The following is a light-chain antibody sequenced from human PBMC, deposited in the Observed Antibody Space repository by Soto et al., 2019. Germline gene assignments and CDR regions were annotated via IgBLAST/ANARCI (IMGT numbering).Light chain of an antibody. V-gene: IGKV3-20*01. Sequence: IVLTQSPGTLSLSPGERATLYCRASQSVSTDDFAWYQQRPGQAPRVVIYGASTRATGIPERFSGSGSGTDFTLTSSRLEPEDFAVYFWQQSGMSPFTLGPGTNVDIK. CDR2: GAS. CDR3: QQSGMSPFT. CDR1: QSVSTDD. J-gene: IGKJ3*01.